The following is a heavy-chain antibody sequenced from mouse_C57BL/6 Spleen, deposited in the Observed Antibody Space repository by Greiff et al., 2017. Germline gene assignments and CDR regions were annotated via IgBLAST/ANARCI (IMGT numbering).Heavy chain of an antibody. J-gene: IGHJ2*01. CDR2: INPSNGGT. CDR3: AREIYDGYYDYFDY. D-gene: IGHD2-3*01. V-gene: IGHV1-53*01. Sequence: QVQLKQPGTELVKPGASVKLSCKASGYTFTSYWMHWVKQRPGQGLEWIGNINPSNGGTNYNEKFKSKATLTVDKSSSTAYMQLSSLTSEDSAVYYCAREIYDGYYDYFDYWGQGTTLTVSS. CDR1: GYTFTSYW.